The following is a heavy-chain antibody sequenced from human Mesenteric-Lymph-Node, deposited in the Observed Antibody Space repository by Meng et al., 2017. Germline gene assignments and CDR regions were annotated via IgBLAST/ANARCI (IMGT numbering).Heavy chain of an antibody. CDR3: AREAGGTASYDY. CDR1: GGSISSSNW. CDR2: IYHSGST. D-gene: IGHD5-18*01. J-gene: IGHJ4*02. V-gene: IGHV4-4*02. Sequence: QGRLQESGPGLVKPSGTLSLTCAVFGGSISSSNWWSWVRQPPGKGLEWIGEIYHSGSTNYNPALKSRVTISADTSKNQFSLKLTSVTAADTAVYYCAREAGGTASYDYWGQGTLVTVSS.